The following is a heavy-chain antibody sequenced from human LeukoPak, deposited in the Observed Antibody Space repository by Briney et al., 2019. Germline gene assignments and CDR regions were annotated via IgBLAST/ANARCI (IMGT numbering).Heavy chain of an antibody. J-gene: IGHJ4*02. CDR2: ISGSGGST. CDR1: GFTFSSYA. V-gene: IGHV3-23*01. CDR3: VKALGVVIDFLLFDY. Sequence: GGSLRLSGAASGFTFSSYAMSWVRQDPGKGLEWVSSISGSGGSTYFADSVKGRFTISRDNSKNTLYLQMNSLRAEDTALYYCVKALGVVIDFLLFDYWGQGTLVTVSS. D-gene: IGHD3-3*01.